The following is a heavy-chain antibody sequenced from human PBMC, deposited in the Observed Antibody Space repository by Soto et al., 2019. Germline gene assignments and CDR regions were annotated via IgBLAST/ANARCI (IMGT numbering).Heavy chain of an antibody. Sequence: SETLSLTCIVSGGSIISSSYSWAWIRQPPGKGLEWIGTMYYSENTYYNPSLKSRVTISVDTSKNQFSLKLSSVTAADTAVYYCAKLAGYCSGNSCHGDYAMDVWGQGTTVTVSS. V-gene: IGHV4-39*01. CDR1: GGSIISSSYS. D-gene: IGHD2-2*01. CDR2: MYYSENT. CDR3: AKLAGYCSGNSCHGDYAMDV. J-gene: IGHJ6*02.